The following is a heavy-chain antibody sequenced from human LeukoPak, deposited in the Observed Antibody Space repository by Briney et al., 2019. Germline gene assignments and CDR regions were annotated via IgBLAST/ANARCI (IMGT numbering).Heavy chain of an antibody. J-gene: IGHJ4*02. Sequence: PSETLSLTCTVSGGSISSSSYYWGWIRQPPGKGLEWIGSIYYSRSTYYNPSLKSRVTISVDTSKNQFSLKLSSVTAADTAVYYCATSSPYYYDSSGYPAPFDYWGQGTLVTVSS. V-gene: IGHV4-39*01. CDR1: GGSISSSSYY. CDR3: ATSSPYYYDSSGYPAPFDY. D-gene: IGHD3-22*01. CDR2: IYYSRST.